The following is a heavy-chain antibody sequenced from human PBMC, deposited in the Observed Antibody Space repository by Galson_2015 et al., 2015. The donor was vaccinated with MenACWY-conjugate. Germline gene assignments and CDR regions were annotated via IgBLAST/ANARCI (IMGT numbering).Heavy chain of an antibody. CDR1: GFTFSTYW. CDR2: INFDGNTT. Sequence: SLRLSCAGSGFTFSTYWMHWVRQGPGKGLGWVSHINFDGNTTHYADSVKGRFTISRDNAKNTLYMQMNSLRVEDTAVHYCARDQGYSGYGVDYWGQGTLVTVSS. D-gene: IGHD5-12*01. CDR3: ARDQGYSGYGVDY. V-gene: IGHV3-74*01. J-gene: IGHJ4*02.